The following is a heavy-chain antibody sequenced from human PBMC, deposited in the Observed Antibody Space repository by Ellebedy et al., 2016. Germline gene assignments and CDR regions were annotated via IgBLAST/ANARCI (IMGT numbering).Heavy chain of an antibody. D-gene: IGHD1-20*01. Sequence: ASVKVSCXASGYSFTTYYMHWVRQAPGQGLEWMGIVNPSGGSTMYSQKFQGRVTMTRDTSTSTVYMELSSLRSEDTAIYYCATEGVEGIPGKYLWGQGTRLSVSS. CDR1: GYSFTTYY. CDR3: ATEGVEGIPGKYL. J-gene: IGHJ4*02. V-gene: IGHV1-46*01. CDR2: VNPSGGST.